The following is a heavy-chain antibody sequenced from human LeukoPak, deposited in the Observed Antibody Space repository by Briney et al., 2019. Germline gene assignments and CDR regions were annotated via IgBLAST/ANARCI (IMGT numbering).Heavy chain of an antibody. CDR2: ITSSGDGT. D-gene: IGHD3-22*01. CDR3: AKDRPNYYGSNGHYYRRDGDY. CDR1: GFTFSVYA. J-gene: IGHJ4*02. Sequence: GGSLRLSCAASGFTFSVYAMSWVRQAPGKGLQWVSSITSSGDGTYYADSVKGRFTISRDNSENMLYLQMNSLRVEDTAVYFCAKDRPNYYGSNGHYYRRDGDYWGQGTLVTVSS. V-gene: IGHV3-23*01.